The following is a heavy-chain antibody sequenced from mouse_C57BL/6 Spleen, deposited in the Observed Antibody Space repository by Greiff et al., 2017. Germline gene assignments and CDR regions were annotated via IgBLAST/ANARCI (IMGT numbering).Heavy chain of an antibody. CDR2: IHPNSGST. D-gene: IGHD1-3*01. Sequence: QVQLQQPGAELVKPGASVTLSCKASGYTFTSYWMHWVKQRPGQGLEWIGMIHPNSGSTNYNEKFKSKATLTVDKSSSTAYMQLSSLTSEDSAVYYWASAHVGYYAMDYWGQGTSGTVSS. V-gene: IGHV1-64*01. CDR3: ASAHVGYYAMDY. CDR1: GYTFTSYW. J-gene: IGHJ4*01.